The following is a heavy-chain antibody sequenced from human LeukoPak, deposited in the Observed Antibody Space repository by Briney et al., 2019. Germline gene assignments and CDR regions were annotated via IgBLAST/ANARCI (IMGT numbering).Heavy chain of an antibody. CDR1: GFTFSSYG. V-gene: IGHV3-30*18. Sequence: GGSLRLSCAASGFTFSSYGMHWVRQAPGKGLEWVAVISYDGSNKYYADSEKGRFPISRDNSKNTLYLQMNSLRAEDTAVYYCAKVVVPAAIHANWFDPWGQGTLVTVSS. D-gene: IGHD2-2*01. J-gene: IGHJ5*02. CDR3: AKVVVPAAIHANWFDP. CDR2: ISYDGSNK.